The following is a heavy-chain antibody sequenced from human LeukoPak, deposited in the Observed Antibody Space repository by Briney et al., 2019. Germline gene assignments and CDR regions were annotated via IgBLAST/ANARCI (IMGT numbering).Heavy chain of an antibody. V-gene: IGHV3-23*01. CDR1: GFTFSSYD. CDR3: AKFDLENSNFDY. D-gene: IGHD5-24*01. CDR2: ISGSGGST. J-gene: IGHJ4*02. Sequence: GGSLRLSCSGSGFTFSSYDMSWVPQGPRKGLWWVSAISGSGGSTYYADSVKGRFTISRDNSKHTLYLQLNSLRAEDTAVYYCAKFDLENSNFDYWGQGTLVTVSS.